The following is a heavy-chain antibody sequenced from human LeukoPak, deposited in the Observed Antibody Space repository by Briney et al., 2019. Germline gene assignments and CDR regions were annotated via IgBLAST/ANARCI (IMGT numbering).Heavy chain of an antibody. D-gene: IGHD1-26*01. CDR1: GFSFRNYA. J-gene: IGHJ4*02. CDR2: INTDGRIT. Sequence: GGSLRLSCVASGFSFRNYAIHWVRQAPGKGPEYVSVINTDGRITYYADSVKGRFTISRDNSKNTAYLQMGSLRGEDMAVYYCTRDGGSFCDFDYWGQGALVTVSS. V-gene: IGHV3-64*02. CDR3: TRDGGSFCDFDY.